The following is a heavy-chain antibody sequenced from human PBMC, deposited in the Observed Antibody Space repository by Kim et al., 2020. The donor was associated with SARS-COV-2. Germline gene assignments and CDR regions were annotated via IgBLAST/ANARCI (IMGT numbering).Heavy chain of an antibody. V-gene: IGHV4-39*01. CDR3: GSFGRRSGYDYRFHY. Sequence: SETLSLTCTVSGGSINSATYYWGWVRQPPGKGLEWIGSIYYSGSTYHNPSLKSRVTISVDTSKNQFSLMLSSVTAADTAVYFCGSFGRRSGYDYRFHYWG. D-gene: IGHD5-12*01. J-gene: IGHJ4*01. CDR2: IYYSGST. CDR1: GGSINSATYY.